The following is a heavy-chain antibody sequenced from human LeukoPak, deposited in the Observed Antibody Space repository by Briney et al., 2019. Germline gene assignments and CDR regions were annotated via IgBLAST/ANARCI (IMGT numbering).Heavy chain of an antibody. Sequence: SETLSLTCAVYGGSFSGYYWSWIRQPPGKGLEWIGEINHSGSTNCNPSLKSRVTISVDTSKNQFSLKLSSVTAADTAVYYCARVAKRITIFGVVTKIFDYWGQGTLVTVSS. D-gene: IGHD3-3*01. CDR2: INHSGST. CDR1: GGSFSGYY. V-gene: IGHV4-34*01. J-gene: IGHJ4*02. CDR3: ARVAKRITIFGVVTKIFDY.